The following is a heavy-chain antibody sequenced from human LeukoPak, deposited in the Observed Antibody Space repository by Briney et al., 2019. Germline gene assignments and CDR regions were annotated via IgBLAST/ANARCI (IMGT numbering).Heavy chain of an antibody. CDR1: GFTFSTYS. Sequence: GGSLRLSCAASGFTFSTYSMNWVRQAPGKGLEWVSSISSSSGFIYYADSVKGRFTISRDNAKNSLYLQMNSLRAEDTAVYYCAGVRSSSQTYAFDIWGQGTMVTVSS. D-gene: IGHD2-2*01. CDR2: ISSSSGFI. V-gene: IGHV3-21*01. J-gene: IGHJ3*02. CDR3: AGVRSSSQTYAFDI.